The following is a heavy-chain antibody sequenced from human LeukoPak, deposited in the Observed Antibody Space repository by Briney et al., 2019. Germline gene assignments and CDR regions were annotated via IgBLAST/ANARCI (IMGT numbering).Heavy chain of an antibody. D-gene: IGHD3-10*01. CDR2: IKQDGSEK. Sequence: GGSLRLSCTASGFTFGDYAMSWVRQAPGKGLEWVANIKQDGSEKYYVDSVKGRFTISRDNAKNSLYLQMNSLRAEDTAVYYCASSPGVPWFDYWGQGTLVTVSS. CDR1: GFTFGDYA. CDR3: ASSPGVPWFDY. J-gene: IGHJ4*02. V-gene: IGHV3-7*01.